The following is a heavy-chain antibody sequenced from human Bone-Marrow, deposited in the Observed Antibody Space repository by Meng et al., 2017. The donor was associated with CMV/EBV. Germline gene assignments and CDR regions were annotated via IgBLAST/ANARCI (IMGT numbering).Heavy chain of an antibody. CDR2: INPSGGST. CDR3: ARDELRGAVAGSSNTVSWYYYYGMDV. D-gene: IGHD6-19*01. Sequence: ASVKVSCKASGYTFTSYYIHWVRQAPGQGLEWMGIINPSGGSTSYAQKFQGRVTMTRDTSTSTVYMELSSLRSEDTAVYYCARDELRGAVAGSSNTVSWYYYYGMDVWGQGTTVTVSS. CDR1: GYTFTSYY. J-gene: IGHJ6*02. V-gene: IGHV1-46*01.